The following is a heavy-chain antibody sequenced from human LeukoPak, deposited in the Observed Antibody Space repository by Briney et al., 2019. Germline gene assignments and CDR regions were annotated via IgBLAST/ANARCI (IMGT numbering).Heavy chain of an antibody. CDR1: GGSISSGGYY. CDR2: IYYSGST. V-gene: IGHV4-31*03. D-gene: IGHD3-10*01. Sequence: PSQTLSLTCTVSGGSISSGGYYWSWIRQHPGKGLEWIGYIYYSGSTYYNPSLKSRVTISVDTSKNQFSLKLSSVTAADTAVYYCARERGYYYYYYMDVWGKGTTVTVSS. J-gene: IGHJ6*03. CDR3: ARERGYYYYYYMDV.